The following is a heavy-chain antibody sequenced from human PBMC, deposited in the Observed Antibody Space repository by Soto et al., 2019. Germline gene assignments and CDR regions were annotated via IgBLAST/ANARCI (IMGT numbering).Heavy chain of an antibody. CDR2: IRSKANRYAT. CDR3: SGWGYSSGWYYDY. CDR1: GFTFSGSA. V-gene: IGHV3-73*01. J-gene: IGHJ4*02. D-gene: IGHD6-19*01. Sequence: EVQLVESGGGLVQPGGSLKLSCVASGFTFSGSAMHWVRQASGKGLEWVGRIRSKANRYATEYAESVKGRFTLSRDDSRNTSYLQMISLKTEDTAVYYCSGWGYSSGWYYDYWGQGTLVTVCS.